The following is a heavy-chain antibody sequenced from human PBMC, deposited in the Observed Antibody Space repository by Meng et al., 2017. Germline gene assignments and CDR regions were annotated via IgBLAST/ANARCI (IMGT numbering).Heavy chain of an antibody. V-gene: IGHV7-4-1*02. CDR2: ISTNTGNP. CDR3: ARGGDFDP. D-gene: IGHD2/OR15-2a*01. CDR1: GYTITTYT. J-gene: IGHJ5*02. Sequence: QVQLVQSGSELKKPGASVKVSCKAAGYTITTYTINWVRQAHGRGLEWMGWISTNTGNPTYVQGFTGRFVFSLDTSVSTANLQISSLEAADTAVYYCARGGDFDPWGQGTLVTVFS.